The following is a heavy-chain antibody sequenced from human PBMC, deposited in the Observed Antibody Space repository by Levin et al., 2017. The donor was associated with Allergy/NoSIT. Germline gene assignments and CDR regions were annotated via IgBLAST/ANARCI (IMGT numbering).Heavy chain of an antibody. CDR3: ASPIKGGVQLWLAFDY. Sequence: PGESLKISCAASGFTFSSYAMSWVRQAPGKGLEWVSAISGSGGSTYYADSVKGRFTISRDNSKNTLYLQMNSLRAEDTAVYYCASPIKGGVQLWLAFDYWGQGTLVTVSS. J-gene: IGHJ4*02. CDR1: GFTFSSYA. V-gene: IGHV3-23*01. D-gene: IGHD5-18*01. CDR2: ISGSGGST.